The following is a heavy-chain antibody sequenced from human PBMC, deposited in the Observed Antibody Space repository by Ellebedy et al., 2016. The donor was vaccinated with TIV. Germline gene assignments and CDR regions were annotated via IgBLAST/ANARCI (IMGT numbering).Heavy chain of an antibody. CDR2: IWYYGSYK. CDR3: TRDSGVAIMRYFDY. V-gene: IGHV3-33*08. CDR1: GFNFSSYG. Sequence: GESLKISCAASGFNFSSYGMHWVRQAPGKGLEWVAVIWYYGSYKFYPDSVKGRFTISRDNSKNTLWLQMNSLRAEDTAVYYCTRDSGVAIMRYFDYWGQGTLVTVSS. J-gene: IGHJ4*02. D-gene: IGHD5-24*01.